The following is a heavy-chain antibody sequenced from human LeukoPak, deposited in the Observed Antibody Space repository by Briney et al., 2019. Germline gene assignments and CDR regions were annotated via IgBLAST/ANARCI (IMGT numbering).Heavy chain of an antibody. V-gene: IGHV3-30*18. D-gene: IGHD3-10*01. J-gene: IGHJ6*02. CDR1: GFIFSNYN. CDR3: VKSYGSSHYYYYGLDV. CDR2: ISYDGINK. Sequence: GGSLRLSCVASGFIFSNYNMDWVRQAPGKGLEWLAVISYDGINKYSADSVKGRFTVSRDNSKNTLSLQMNSLRPEDTAMYYCVKSYGSSHYYYYGLDVWGQGTTVTVSS.